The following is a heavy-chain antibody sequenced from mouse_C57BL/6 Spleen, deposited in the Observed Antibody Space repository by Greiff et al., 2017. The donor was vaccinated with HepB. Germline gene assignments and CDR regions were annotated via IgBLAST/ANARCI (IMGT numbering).Heavy chain of an antibody. V-gene: IGHV5-6*02. J-gene: IGHJ2*01. Sequence: EVKLVESGGDLVKPGGSLKLSCAASGFTFSSYGMSWVRQTPDKRLEWVATISSGGSYTYYPDSVKGRFTISRDNAKNTLYLQMSSLKSEDTAMYYCARHPDYYVSSPLDYWGQGTTLTVSS. CDR3: ARHPDYYVSSPLDY. CDR1: GFTFSSYG. D-gene: IGHD1-1*01. CDR2: ISSGGSYT.